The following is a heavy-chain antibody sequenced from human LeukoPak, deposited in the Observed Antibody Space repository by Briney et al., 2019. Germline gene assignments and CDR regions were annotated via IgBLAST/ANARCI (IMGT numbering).Heavy chain of an antibody. CDR2: IYSGGST. Sequence: GGSLRLSCAASRFTFSSYSMNWVRQAPGKGLEWVSVIYSGGSTYYADSVKGRFTISRDNSKNTLYLQMNSLRAEDTAVYYCARGSPLDDYGDYFGAFGIWGQGTMVTVSS. CDR1: RFTFSSYS. J-gene: IGHJ3*02. V-gene: IGHV3-66*01. CDR3: ARGSPLDDYGDYFGAFGI. D-gene: IGHD4-17*01.